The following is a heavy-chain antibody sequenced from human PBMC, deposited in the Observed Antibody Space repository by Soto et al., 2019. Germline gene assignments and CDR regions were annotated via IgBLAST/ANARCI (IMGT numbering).Heavy chain of an antibody. CDR2: IIPIFGTA. J-gene: IGHJ5*02. D-gene: IGHD3-3*01. CDR3: SSPKFRFWQQLDP. Sequence: QVQLVQSGAEVKKPGSSVKVSCKASGGTFSSYAISWVRQAPGQGLEWMGGIIPIFGTANYAQKFKGRVTITADESTSTAYMELSSLRSEYTAVYYWSSPKFRFWQQLDPWGQGTLVTVSS. CDR1: GGTFSSYA. V-gene: IGHV1-69*01.